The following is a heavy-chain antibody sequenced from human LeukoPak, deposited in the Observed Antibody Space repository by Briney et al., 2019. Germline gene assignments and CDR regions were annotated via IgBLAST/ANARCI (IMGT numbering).Heavy chain of an antibody. CDR3: ATPDYDILKRDAFDI. Sequence: GASVKVSCKASGYTFSSYGISWVRQAPGQGLEWMGWISAYNGNTNYAQKFQGRVTMTEDTSTDTAYMELSSLRSEDTAVYYCATPDYDILKRDAFDIWGQGTMVTVSS. D-gene: IGHD3-9*01. J-gene: IGHJ3*02. CDR1: GYTFSSYG. V-gene: IGHV1-18*01. CDR2: ISAYNGNT.